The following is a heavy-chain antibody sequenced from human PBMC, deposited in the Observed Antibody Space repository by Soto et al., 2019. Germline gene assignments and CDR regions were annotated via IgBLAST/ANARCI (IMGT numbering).Heavy chain of an antibody. J-gene: IGHJ4*02. CDR1: GYTFTSYA. CDR2: INAGNGNT. D-gene: IGHD3-10*01. Sequence: RASVKVSCKASGYTFTSYAMHWVRQAPGQRLEWMGWINAGNGNTKYSQKFQGRVTITRDTSASTAYMELSSLRSEDTAVYYCARNRQAGYYGSGSYYNFALDYWGQGTLVTVSS. CDR3: ARNRQAGYYGSGSYYNFALDY. V-gene: IGHV1-3*01.